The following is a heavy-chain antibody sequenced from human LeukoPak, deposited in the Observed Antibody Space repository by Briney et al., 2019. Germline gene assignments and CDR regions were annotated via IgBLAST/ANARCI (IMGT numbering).Heavy chain of an antibody. D-gene: IGHD6-6*01. Sequence: GRSLRLSCAASGFTFSSYGMHWVRQAPGKGLDWVAIISYDGSSKYHGDSVKGRFTISRDNSKNTLYLHMNSLRAEDTAVYYCAKDLGAARPTFHYCYGMDVWGQGTTVTVSS. J-gene: IGHJ6*02. CDR1: GFTFSSYG. CDR2: ISYDGSSK. CDR3: AKDLGAARPTFHYCYGMDV. V-gene: IGHV3-30*18.